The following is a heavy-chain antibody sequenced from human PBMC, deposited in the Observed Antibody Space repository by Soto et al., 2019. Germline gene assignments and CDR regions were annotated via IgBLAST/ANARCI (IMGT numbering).Heavy chain of an antibody. CDR2: ISGSGGSS. J-gene: IGHJ4*02. CDR3: AKGKNILTEGPLDY. V-gene: IGHV3-23*01. D-gene: IGHD3-9*01. CDR1: GFTFSSYV. Sequence: HPGGSLRLSCAASGFTFSSYVMSWVRQAPGKGLEWVSTISGSGGSSYYADSVKGRFTISRDNSKNTLYLQMNSLRAEDTAVYYRAKGKNILTEGPLDYWGQGTLVTVSS.